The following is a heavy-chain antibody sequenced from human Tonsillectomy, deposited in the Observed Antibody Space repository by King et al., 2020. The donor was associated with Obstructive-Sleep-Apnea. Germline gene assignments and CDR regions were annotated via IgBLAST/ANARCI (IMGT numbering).Heavy chain of an antibody. J-gene: IGHJ4*02. V-gene: IGHV4-39*07. D-gene: IGHD4-17*01. CDR3: ASAYNGDYVFDY. CDR2: VFYTGTT. CDR1: GGSINSSSYY. Sequence: LQLQESGPRLVKPSETLSLTCNVSGGSINSSSYYWAWVRQPPGKGPEWIGHVFYTGTTYYNVSLRSRVTISVDTSKSQFSLKLTSVTAAATAVYYCASAYNGDYVFDYWGQGALVTVSS.